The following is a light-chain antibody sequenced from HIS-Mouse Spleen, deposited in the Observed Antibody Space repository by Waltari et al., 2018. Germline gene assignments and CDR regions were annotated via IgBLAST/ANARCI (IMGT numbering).Light chain of an antibody. CDR2: EVS. J-gene: IGLJ2*01. CDR1: SSDVGGYNY. CDR3: SSYAGSNNFVV. Sequence: QSALTQPPSASGSPGQSVTIPCTGTSSDVGGYNYVSRYQQHPGKAPKLMIYEVSKRPSGVPDRFSGSKSGNTASLTVSGLQAEDEADYYCSSYAGSNNFVVFGGGTKLTVL. V-gene: IGLV2-8*01.